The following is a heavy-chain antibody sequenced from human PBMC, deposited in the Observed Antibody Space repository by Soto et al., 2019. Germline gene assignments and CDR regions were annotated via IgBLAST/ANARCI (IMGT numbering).Heavy chain of an antibody. D-gene: IGHD6-13*01. CDR2: IYYSGST. J-gene: IGHJ4*02. CDR3: AIAAAGTVDY. Sequence: SETLSLTCTVSGGSISSGGYYWSWIRQHPGKGLEWVGYIYYSGSTYYNPSLKSRVTISVDTSKNQFSLKLSSVTAADTAVYYCAIAAAGTVDYWGQGTLVTVSS. V-gene: IGHV4-31*03. CDR1: GGSISSGGYY.